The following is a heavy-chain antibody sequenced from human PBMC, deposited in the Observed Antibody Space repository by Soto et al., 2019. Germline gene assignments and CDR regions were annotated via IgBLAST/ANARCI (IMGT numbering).Heavy chain of an antibody. Sequence: QVQLVQSGAEVKKPGASVKVSCRASGYTFTSYGISWVRQAPGQGLEWMGWISAYNGNTNYAQKLKGRVTMTTDTSTSTAYMELRSLRSDDTDVYYCARDRITYYDLPLDVWGKGTTVTVSS. D-gene: IGHD3-16*01. CDR3: ARDRITYYDLPLDV. CDR2: ISAYNGNT. CDR1: GYTFTSYG. V-gene: IGHV1-18*01. J-gene: IGHJ6*04.